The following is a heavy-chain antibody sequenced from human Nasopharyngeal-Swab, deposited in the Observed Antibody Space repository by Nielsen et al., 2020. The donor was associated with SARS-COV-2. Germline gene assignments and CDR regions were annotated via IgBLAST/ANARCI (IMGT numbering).Heavy chain of an antibody. Sequence: SETLSLTCTVSGGSISSSYWSWIRQPPGKGLDWIGYIYYSGSTNYNPSLKSRVTISVDTSKNQFSLKLSSVTAADTAVYYCARDWGDTAMTPYFDYWGQGTLVTVSS. CDR2: IYYSGST. D-gene: IGHD5-18*01. V-gene: IGHV4-59*01. J-gene: IGHJ4*02. CDR1: GGSISSSY. CDR3: ARDWGDTAMTPYFDY.